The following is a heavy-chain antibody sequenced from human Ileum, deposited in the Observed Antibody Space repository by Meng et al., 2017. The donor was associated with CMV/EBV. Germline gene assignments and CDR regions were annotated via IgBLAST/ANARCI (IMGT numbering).Heavy chain of an antibody. D-gene: IGHD2-2*01. CDR1: AFSFSNFG. Sequence: GGSLRLSCVASAFSFSNFGMHWVRQAPGKGLEWVAFIRHDGSNKYFVDSVKDRFTIFRDNSKNTVFLQMNRLRPGDTATYYCAKELFEWGLGYCAGATCYPPMTWGQGTLVTVSS. J-gene: IGHJ5*02. V-gene: IGHV3-30*02. CDR3: AKELFEWGLGYCAGATCYPPMT. CDR2: IRHDGSNK.